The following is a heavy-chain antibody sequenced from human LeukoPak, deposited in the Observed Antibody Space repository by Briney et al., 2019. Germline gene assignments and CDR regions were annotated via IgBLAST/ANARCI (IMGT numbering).Heavy chain of an antibody. Sequence: GGSLRLSCAASGLTFSSYAMTGVRQAPGKALEGVSGISGRGYNTHYADAVKGRLTISRDNSKNTLYLQMNRLRAEDTAVYYCAKDPTTEKVTFWVQWGKGTLVTVSS. J-gene: IGHJ4*02. CDR1: GLTFSSYA. V-gene: IGHV3-23*01. CDR2: ISGRGYNT. CDR3: AKDPTTEKVTFWVQ. D-gene: IGHD2/OR15-2a*01.